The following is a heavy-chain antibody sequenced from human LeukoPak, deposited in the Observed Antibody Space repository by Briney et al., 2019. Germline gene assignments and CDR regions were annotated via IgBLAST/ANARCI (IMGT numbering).Heavy chain of an antibody. Sequence: PGGSLRLSCAASGFTFSSYAMHWVRRAPGKGLEWVAVISYDGSNKYYADSVKGRFTISRDNSKNTLYLQMNSLRAEDTAVYYCASQLQEWYYYYGMDVWGQGTTVTVSS. D-gene: IGHD1-7*01. V-gene: IGHV3-30-3*01. CDR2: ISYDGSNK. CDR1: GFTFSSYA. CDR3: ASQLQEWYYYYGMDV. J-gene: IGHJ6*02.